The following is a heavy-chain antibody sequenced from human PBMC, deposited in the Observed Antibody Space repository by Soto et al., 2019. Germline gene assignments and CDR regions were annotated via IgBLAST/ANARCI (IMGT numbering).Heavy chain of an antibody. J-gene: IGHJ6*02. CDR3: ARRPMWRQAVQDYRMDV. CDR2: VSPKTGET. CDR1: GYPFTGYY. D-gene: IGHD1-1*01. V-gene: IGHV1-2*02. Sequence: QVQLVQSGAELKKPGASVTVSCKASGYPFTGYYIHWVRQAPGQGPEWMGWVSPKTGETNYVQKFQGRVTMTPETYTRTVYLELTRLRSDDTAVYYCARRPMWRQAVQDYRMDVWGHGTTVTVS.